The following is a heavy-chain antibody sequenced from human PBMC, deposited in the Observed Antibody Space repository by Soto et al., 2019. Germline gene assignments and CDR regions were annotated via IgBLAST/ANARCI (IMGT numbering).Heavy chain of an antibody. CDR2: ISHDGGAK. CDR1: GFTFSTTG. V-gene: IGHV3-30*18. Sequence: QVQLVESGGGVVQPGRSLRLSCAASGFTFSTTGMHWVRQAPGKGLEWVAMISHDGGAKYYADSVKGRFTISGDTSNNTLYLQMNSLRPEDTAVYHCAKDLYGAGWYNYFDPWGQGTLVTVSS. D-gene: IGHD6-19*01. J-gene: IGHJ5*02. CDR3: AKDLYGAGWYNYFDP.